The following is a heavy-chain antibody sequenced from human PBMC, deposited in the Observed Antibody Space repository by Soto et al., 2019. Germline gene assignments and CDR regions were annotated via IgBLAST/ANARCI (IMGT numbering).Heavy chain of an antibody. CDR1: GYTLTELS. Sequence: QVPLVQSGAEVKKPGASVKVSCKVSGYTLTELSMHWVRQAPGKGLEWMGGFDPEDGETIYAQKFQGRVTMTEDTSTDTAYMELSSLRSEDTAVYYCATARGYCSGGSCYPRVSYYFDYWGQGTLVTVSS. V-gene: IGHV1-24*01. J-gene: IGHJ4*02. CDR3: ATARGYCSGGSCYPRVSYYFDY. CDR2: FDPEDGET. D-gene: IGHD2-15*01.